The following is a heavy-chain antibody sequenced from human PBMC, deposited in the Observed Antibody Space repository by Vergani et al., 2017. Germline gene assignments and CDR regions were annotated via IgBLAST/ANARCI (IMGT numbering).Heavy chain of an antibody. J-gene: IGHJ6*02. D-gene: IGHD3-22*01. CDR3: ARVRRDDSSGYYYYYGTDV. Sequence: QVQLQESGPGLVKPSETLSLICDVFDFISNGHYWGWIRQSPEKGLEWIGSLYASGSTYYSPSLKSRVAISIDTSKNHFSLRLSSVTAADTAVYYCARVRRDDSSGYYYYYGTDVWGQGTTVTVSS. V-gene: IGHV4-38-2*01. CDR2: LYASGST. CDR1: DFISNGHY.